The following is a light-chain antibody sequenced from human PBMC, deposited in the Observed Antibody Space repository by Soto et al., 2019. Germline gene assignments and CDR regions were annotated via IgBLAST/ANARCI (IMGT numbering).Light chain of an antibody. V-gene: IGLV2-14*01. CDR1: SSDVGSYNY. CDR3: SSYTSSNTGV. J-gene: IGLJ2*01. Sequence: QSALTQPASVSGSPGQSITISCTGTSSDVGSYNYVSWYQHHPGKAPKLMIYEVSNRPSGVSNRFSGSKSGNTASLTISGLQAEDAADYYCSSYTSSNTGVFGGGTQLTVL. CDR2: EVS.